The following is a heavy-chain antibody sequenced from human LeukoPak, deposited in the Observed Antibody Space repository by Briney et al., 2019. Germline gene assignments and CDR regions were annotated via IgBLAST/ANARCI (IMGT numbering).Heavy chain of an antibody. D-gene: IGHD5-24*01. CDR1: GFTFSSYS. CDR2: ISSSSRYI. J-gene: IGHJ4*02. V-gene: IGHV3-21*01. CDR3: ARDWVEMATIMDY. Sequence: GGSLRLSCAASGFTFSSYSMNWVRQAPGRGREGVSSISSSSRYIYYADSVNGRFTISRDNAKNSLYLQMNSLRAEDTAVYYCARDWVEMATIMDYWGQGTLVTVSS.